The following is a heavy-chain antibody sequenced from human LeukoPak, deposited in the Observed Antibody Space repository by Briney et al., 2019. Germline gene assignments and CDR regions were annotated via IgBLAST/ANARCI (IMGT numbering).Heavy chain of an antibody. CDR2: ISSSGDSL. D-gene: IGHD2/OR15-2a*01. CDR3: AREVVIVPDYFYYGLDV. Sequence: GGSLRLSCAASGFTFSDYYMTWIRQAPGKGLEWVSFISSSGDSLYYADSVRGRFTISRDNAENSLYLQMNSLRAEDMAVYYCAREVVIVPDYFYYGLDVWGQGTTVTVSS. V-gene: IGHV3-11*01. CDR1: GFTFSDYY. J-gene: IGHJ6*02.